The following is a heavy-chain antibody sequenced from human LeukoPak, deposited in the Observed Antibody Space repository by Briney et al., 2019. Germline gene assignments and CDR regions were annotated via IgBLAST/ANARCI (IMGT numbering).Heavy chain of an antibody. CDR2: IYYSGST. J-gene: IGHJ4*02. Sequence: PSETLTLTCTVSGGSISSYYWSWIRQPPGKGLEWIGYIYYSGSTNHNPSLKGRVTISVDTSKNQFSLKLSSATAADTAVYYCERHYDSWYYFDYWGQGTPVTVSS. CDR3: ERHYDSWYYFDY. V-gene: IGHV4-59*08. CDR1: GGSISSYY. D-gene: IGHD6-13*01.